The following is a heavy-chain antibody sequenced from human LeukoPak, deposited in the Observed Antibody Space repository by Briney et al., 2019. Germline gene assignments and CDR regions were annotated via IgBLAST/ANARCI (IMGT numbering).Heavy chain of an antibody. D-gene: IGHD2-2*01. J-gene: IGHJ6*02. V-gene: IGHV1-69*13. CDR2: IIPIFGTA. Sequence: ASVKVSCKASGGTFSSYAISWVRQAPGQGLEWMGGIIPIFGTANYAQKFQGRVTITADESTSTAYMELSSLRSEDTAVYYCASSYCSSTSCYYYYGMDVWGQGTTVTVSS. CDR3: ASSYCSSTSCYYYYGMDV. CDR1: GGTFSSYA.